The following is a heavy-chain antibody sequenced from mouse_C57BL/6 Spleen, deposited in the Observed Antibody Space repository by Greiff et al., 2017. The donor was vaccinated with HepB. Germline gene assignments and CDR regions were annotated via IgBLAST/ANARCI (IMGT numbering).Heavy chain of an antibody. V-gene: IGHV1-50*01. J-gene: IGHJ3*01. Sequence: QVQLQQPGAELVKPGASVKLSCKASGYTFTSYWMQWVKQRPGQGLEWIGEIDPSDSYTNYNQKFKGKATLTVDTSSSTAYMQLSSLTSEDSAVYYCAREGDEYDERTWFAYWGQGTLVTVSA. CDR3: AREGDEYDERTWFAY. CDR2: IDPSDSYT. D-gene: IGHD2-4*01. CDR1: GYTFTSYW.